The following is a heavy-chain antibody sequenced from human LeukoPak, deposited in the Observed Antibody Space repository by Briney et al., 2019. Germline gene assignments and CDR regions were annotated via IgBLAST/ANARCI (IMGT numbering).Heavy chain of an antibody. CDR1: GFTFSSYS. Sequence: GGSLRLSCAASGFTFSSYSMNWVRQAPGKGLEWVSSISSSSSYIYYADSVKGRFTISRDNAKNSLYLQMNSLRAEDTAVYYCARDYCSSTSCQFDYWGQGTLVTVSS. CDR2: ISSSSSYI. D-gene: IGHD2-2*01. V-gene: IGHV3-21*01. J-gene: IGHJ4*02. CDR3: ARDYCSSTSCQFDY.